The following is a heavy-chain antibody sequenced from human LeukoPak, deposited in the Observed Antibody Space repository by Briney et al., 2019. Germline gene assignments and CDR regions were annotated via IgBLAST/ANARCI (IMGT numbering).Heavy chain of an antibody. CDR3: ARAVCPTIKFCDSSYFMDV. J-gene: IGHJ6*03. V-gene: IGHV3-20*04. CDR2: INWNGAST. D-gene: IGHD6-6*01. CDR1: GFSFDDLG. Sequence: GGSLRLSCAASGFSFDDLGMTWVRQVPGKGLEWVAGINWNGASTGYADSVRGRFTISRDNAKNSLYLQMNSLRAEDTASYYCARAVCPTIKFCDSSYFMDVWGKGTTVNVS.